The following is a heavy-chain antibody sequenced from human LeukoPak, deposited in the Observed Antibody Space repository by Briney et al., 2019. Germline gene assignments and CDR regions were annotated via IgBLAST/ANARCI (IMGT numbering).Heavy chain of an antibody. CDR3: ARDRARFLEWSNNWFDP. D-gene: IGHD3-3*01. V-gene: IGHV1-2*02. J-gene: IGHJ5*02. Sequence: ASVKVSCKASGYTFTGYYMHWVRQAPGQGLEWMGWFNPNSGGTNYAQKFQGRVTMTRDTSISTAYMELSRLRSDDTAVYYCARDRARFLEWSNNWFDPWGQGTLVTVSS. CDR1: GYTFTGYY. CDR2: FNPNSGGT.